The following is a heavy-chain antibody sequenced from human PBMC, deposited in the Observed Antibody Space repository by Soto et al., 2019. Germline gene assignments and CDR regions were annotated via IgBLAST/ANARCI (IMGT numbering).Heavy chain of an antibody. V-gene: IGHV4-34*01. CDR2: INHSGST. CDR3: TSNSMGFDS. J-gene: IGHJ4*02. Sequence: QVQLQQWGAGLLKPSETLSLTCAVYGGSFSGYYWSWIRQPPGKGLEWFGEINHSGSTNYNPSLNXRXIXXVDTSKNQYTQSLSSVTAAVTGVYYCTSNSMGFDSGCQGTLVTVSS. CDR1: GGSFSGYY. D-gene: IGHD3-3*02.